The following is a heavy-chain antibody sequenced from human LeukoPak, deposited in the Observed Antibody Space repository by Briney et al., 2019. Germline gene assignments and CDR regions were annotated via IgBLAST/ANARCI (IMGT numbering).Heavy chain of an antibody. CDR3: ARVLRFVQYYYMDV. J-gene: IGHJ6*03. V-gene: IGHV4-34*01. Sequence: SETLSLTCAVSGGSISSGGYYWSWIRQPPGKGLEWIGEINHSGSTNYNPSLKSRVTISVDTSKNQFSLKLSSVTAADTAVYYCARVLRFVQYYYMDVWGKGTTVTVSS. CDR1: GGSISSGGYY. CDR2: INHSGST. D-gene: IGHD3-16*01.